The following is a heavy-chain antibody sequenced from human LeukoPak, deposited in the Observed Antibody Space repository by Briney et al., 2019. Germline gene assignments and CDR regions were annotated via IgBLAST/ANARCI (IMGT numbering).Heavy chain of an antibody. CDR1: GYSFTGYW. V-gene: IGHV5-51*01. CDR3: ARQYSSSSSPFDY. D-gene: IGHD6-6*01. Sequence: PGESLKISCKGSGYSFTGYWIGWVRQMPGKGLEWMGIIYPGDSDTRYSPSFQGQVTISADKSISTAYLQWSSLKASDTAMYYCARQYSSSSSPFDYWGQGTLVTVSS. J-gene: IGHJ4*02. CDR2: IYPGDSDT.